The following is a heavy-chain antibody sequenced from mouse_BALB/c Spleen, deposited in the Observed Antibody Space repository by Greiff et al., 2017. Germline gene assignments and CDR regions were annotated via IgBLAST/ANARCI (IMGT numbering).Heavy chain of an antibody. J-gene: IGHJ3*01. CDR2: INPSTGYT. D-gene: IGHD2-2*01. CDR3: AREGYDVGFAY. Sequence: VQLQQSGAELAKPGASVKMSCKASGYTFTSYWMHWVKQRPGQGLEWIGYINPSTGYTEYNQKFKDKATLTADKSSSTAYMQLSSLTSEDSAVYYCAREGYDVGFAYWGQGTLVTVSA. V-gene: IGHV1-7*01. CDR1: GYTFTSYW.